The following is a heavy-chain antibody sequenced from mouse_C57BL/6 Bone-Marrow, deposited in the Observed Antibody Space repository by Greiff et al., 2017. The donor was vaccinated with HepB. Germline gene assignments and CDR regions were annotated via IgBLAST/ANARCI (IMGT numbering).Heavy chain of an antibody. CDR2: ISYDGSN. CDR1: GYSITSGYY. CDR3: ARGGGKGYWYFDV. J-gene: IGHJ1*03. Sequence: EVQLVESGPGLVKPSQSLSLTCSVTGYSITSGYYWNWIRQFPGNKLEWMGYISYDGSNNYNPSLKNRISITRDTSKNQFFLKLNSVTTEDTATYYCARGGGKGYWYFDVWGTGTTVTVSS. V-gene: IGHV3-6*01. D-gene: IGHD1-1*02.